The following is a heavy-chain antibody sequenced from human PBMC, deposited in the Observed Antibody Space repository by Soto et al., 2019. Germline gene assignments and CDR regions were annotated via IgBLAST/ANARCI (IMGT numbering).Heavy chain of an antibody. Sequence: QVQLQESGPGLVRPSQILSLTCTVSRGSVTTGSYNGSWIRRPPGKGLERIGNIFFTGTTHYNPPLNTRVTTSVDTSNKQFSLTVPYVTAADRAVYYCANDGHGMDVWGQGTTVTVSS. J-gene: IGHJ6*02. D-gene: IGHD1-1*01. CDR2: IFFTGTT. V-gene: IGHV4-61*01. CDR1: RGSVTTGSYN. CDR3: ANDGHGMDV.